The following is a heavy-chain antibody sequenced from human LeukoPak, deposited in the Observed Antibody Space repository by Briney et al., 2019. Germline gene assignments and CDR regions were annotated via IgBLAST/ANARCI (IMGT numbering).Heavy chain of an antibody. D-gene: IGHD3-10*01. J-gene: IGHJ4*02. CDR2: IYYSGST. V-gene: IGHV4-39*07. CDR1: GGSISSSSYY. CDR3: ARERRPSYGSGSYWLYYFDY. Sequence: SETLSLTCTVSGGSISSSSYYWGWIRQPPGKGLEWIGSIYYSGSTYYNPSLKSRVTISVDTSKNQFSLKLSSVTAADTAVYYCARERRPSYGSGSYWLYYFDYWGQGTLVTVSS.